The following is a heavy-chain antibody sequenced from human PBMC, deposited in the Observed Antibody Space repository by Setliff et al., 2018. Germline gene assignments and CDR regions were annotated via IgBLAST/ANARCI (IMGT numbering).Heavy chain of an antibody. CDR2: INTNTGNP. Sequence: GASVKVSCKASGYTFTTYAMGWMRQAPGQGLEWMGWINTNTGNPSYAQGFTGRFVFSLDTSVSTAYLQINSLEAEDSAVYYCGRASRFGTIVYRGDYYMDVWGEGTTVTVSS. D-gene: IGHD3-10*01. V-gene: IGHV7-4-1*02. CDR1: GYTFTTYA. J-gene: IGHJ6*03. CDR3: GRASRFGTIVYRGDYYMDV.